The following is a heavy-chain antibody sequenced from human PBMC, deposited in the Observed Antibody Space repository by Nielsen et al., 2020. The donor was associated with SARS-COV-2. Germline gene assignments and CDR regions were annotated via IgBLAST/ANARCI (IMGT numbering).Heavy chain of an antibody. V-gene: IGHV3-53*04. D-gene: IGHD6-19*01. Sequence: GGSLRLSCAASGFTVSSNYMSWVRQAPGKGLEWVSVIYSGGSTYYADSVKGRFTISRHNSKNTLYLQMNSLRAEDTAVYYCARVEGSGWYYFDYWGQGTLVTVSS. CDR3: ARVEGSGWYYFDY. J-gene: IGHJ4*02. CDR1: GFTVSSNY. CDR2: IYSGGST.